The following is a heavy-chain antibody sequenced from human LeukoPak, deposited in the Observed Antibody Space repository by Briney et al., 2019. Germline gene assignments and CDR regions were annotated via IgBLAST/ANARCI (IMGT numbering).Heavy chain of an antibody. CDR3: ARVMVRGNGNWFDP. V-gene: IGHV4-39*01. CDR2: IYYSGST. J-gene: IGHJ5*02. Sequence: SETLSLTCTVSGGSISSSSYYWGWIRQPPGKGLEWIGTIYYSGSTYYNPSLKSRVTISVDTSKNQFSLKLSSVTAADTAVYYCARVMVRGNGNWFDPWGQGTLVTVSS. CDR1: GGSISSSSYY. D-gene: IGHD3-10*01.